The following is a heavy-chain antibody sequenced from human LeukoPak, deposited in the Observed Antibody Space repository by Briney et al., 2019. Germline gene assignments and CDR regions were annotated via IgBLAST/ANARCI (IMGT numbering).Heavy chain of an antibody. Sequence: PSETLSLTCAVYGGSFSGYYWSWIRQPPGKGLEWIGEINHSGSTRYNPSLRSRVTISLDTSRSRFSLRLSSVTAADTGVYYCARDGGTRLGFDPWGQGTLVTVSS. D-gene: IGHD3-16*01. CDR2: INHSGST. J-gene: IGHJ5*02. V-gene: IGHV4-34*01. CDR1: GGSFSGYY. CDR3: ARDGGTRLGFDP.